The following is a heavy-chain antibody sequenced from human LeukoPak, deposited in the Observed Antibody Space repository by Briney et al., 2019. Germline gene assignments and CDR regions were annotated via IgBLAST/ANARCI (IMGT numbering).Heavy chain of an antibody. CDR3: VSAAGAFDM. D-gene: IGHD6-13*01. CDR2: IWSDGSHK. Sequence: GGSLRLSCAASGFTFSSYGMHWIRQAPGKGLEWVAVIWSDGSHKYYADSMKGRFTISRDNSKNMVYLQMDSLRVEDTAAYYCVSAAGAFDMWGQGTLVTVSS. V-gene: IGHV3-33*01. J-gene: IGHJ3*02. CDR1: GFTFSSYG.